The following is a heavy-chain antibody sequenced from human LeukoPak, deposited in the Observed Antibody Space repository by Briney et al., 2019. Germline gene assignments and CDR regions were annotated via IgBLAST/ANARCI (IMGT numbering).Heavy chain of an antibody. D-gene: IGHD1-26*01. CDR3: ARDRSGSYPYYFNY. V-gene: IGHV3-21*01. CDR2: ISSRSAYI. Sequence: GGSLRLSCAASGFTFSDYSMNWVRQAPGKGLEWVSSISSRSAYIHYTDSVKGRFNISRDNAENSLYLQMNNLRADDTAVYYCARDRSGSYPYYFNYWGQGTLVTVSS. CDR1: GFTFSDYS. J-gene: IGHJ4*02.